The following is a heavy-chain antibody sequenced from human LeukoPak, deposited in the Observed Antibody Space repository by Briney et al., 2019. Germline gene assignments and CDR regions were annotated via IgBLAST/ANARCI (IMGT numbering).Heavy chain of an antibody. CDR1: GGSISSGSYY. D-gene: IGHD6-13*01. V-gene: IGHV4-61*02. J-gene: IGHJ4*02. Sequence: SETLSLTCTVSGGSISSGSYYWSWIRQPAGKGLEWIGRIYTSGSTNYNPSLKSRVTISVDTSKNQFSLKLSSVTAADTAVYYCATALNSSSWYAIDYWGQGTLVTVSS. CDR3: ATALNSSSWYAIDY. CDR2: IYTSGST.